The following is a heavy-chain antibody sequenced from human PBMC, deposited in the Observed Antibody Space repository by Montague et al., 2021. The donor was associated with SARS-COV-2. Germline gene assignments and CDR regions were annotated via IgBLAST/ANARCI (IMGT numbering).Heavy chain of an antibody. J-gene: IGHJ3*01. CDR1: GGSFSVYY. CDR2: INHSGTA. CDR3: AKEREVVRAARTLLAFDL. Sequence: SETLSLTCAVYGGSFSVYYWSWLRQSPRSGLEWVAVINHSGTANYNPSLKSPVSISVDTSKNQFTLKLTSVTAADTAMYYCAKEREVVRAARTLLAFDLWGQGTLVTVAS. V-gene: IGHV4-34*01. D-gene: IGHD2-2*01.